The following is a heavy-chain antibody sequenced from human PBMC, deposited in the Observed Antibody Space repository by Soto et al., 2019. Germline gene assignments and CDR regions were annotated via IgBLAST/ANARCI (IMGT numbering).Heavy chain of an antibody. CDR2: IYYSGST. CDR1: GGSVSSGSYY. CDR3: AIDHYGDYARCFVP. J-gene: IGHJ5*02. Sequence: SETLSLTCTVSGGSVSSGSYYWSWIRQPPGKGLEWIGYIYYSGSTNYNPSLKSRVTISVDTSKNQFSLKLSSVTAADTAVYSCAIDHYGDYARCFVPWCQGTLLTVSS. V-gene: IGHV4-61*01. D-gene: IGHD4-17*01.